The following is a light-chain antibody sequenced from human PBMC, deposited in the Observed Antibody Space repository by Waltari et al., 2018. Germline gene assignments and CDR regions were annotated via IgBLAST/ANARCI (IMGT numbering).Light chain of an antibody. Sequence: DIQMTQSPSSLSASVGDRVTITCRASQDIRNYLAWFQQKPGTPPKSLIYGASNLQSGVPSKFSGSGSGTDFTLTISSLQPEDFAIYYCQQYNSYPRTFGQGTRLEIK. J-gene: IGKJ2*01. CDR3: QQYNSYPRT. V-gene: IGKV1-16*02. CDR2: GAS. CDR1: QDIRNY.